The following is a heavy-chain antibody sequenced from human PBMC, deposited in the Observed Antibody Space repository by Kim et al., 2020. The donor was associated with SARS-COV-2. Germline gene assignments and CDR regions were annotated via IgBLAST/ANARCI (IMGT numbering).Heavy chain of an antibody. CDR2: IYDSEST. CDR3: SRDSSSYYCSGSMDV. CDR1: GGSISSFY. Sequence: SETLSLTCTVSGGSISSFYWSWIRQPPGKGLECIWYIYDSESTNYNPSLKSRVTKSVDTYKNQFSLKLSSVTAADTSFYYYSRDSSSYYCSGSMDV. D-gene: IGHD3-10*01. J-gene: IGHJ6*03. V-gene: IGHV4-59*13.